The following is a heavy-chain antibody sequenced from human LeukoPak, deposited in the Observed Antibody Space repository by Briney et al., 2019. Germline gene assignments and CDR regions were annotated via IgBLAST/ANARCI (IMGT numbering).Heavy chain of an antibody. CDR1: GFTFEDYG. CDR3: ARAHEGYCSSTSCYRNSFDI. Sequence: PGGSLRLSCGASGFTFEDYGMSWGRQGPGKGLEWVSGINWNGGSTGYADSVKGRFTISRDNAKNSLYLQMNSLRAEDTALYYCARAHEGYCSSTSCYRNSFDIWGQGTMVTVSS. V-gene: IGHV3-20*04. D-gene: IGHD2-2*02. CDR2: INWNGGST. J-gene: IGHJ3*02.